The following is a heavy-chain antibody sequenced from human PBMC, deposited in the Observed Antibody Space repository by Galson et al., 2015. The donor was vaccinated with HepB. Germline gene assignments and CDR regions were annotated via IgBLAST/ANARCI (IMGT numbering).Heavy chain of an antibody. CDR1: GFTFSSYG. CDR3: ARDAITFGGVIAPDL. V-gene: IGHV3-33*08. CDR2: IWYDGSNK. J-gene: IGHJ4*02. Sequence: SLRLSCAASGFTFSSYGMHRVRQAPGKGLEWVAVIWYDGSNKYYADSVKGRFTISRDNSKNTLYLQMNSLRAEDTAVYYCARDAITFGGVIAPDLWGQGTLVTVSS. D-gene: IGHD3-16*02.